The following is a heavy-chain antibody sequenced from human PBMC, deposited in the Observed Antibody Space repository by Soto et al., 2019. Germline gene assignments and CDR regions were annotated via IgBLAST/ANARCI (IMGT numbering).Heavy chain of an antibody. V-gene: IGHV3-11*01. D-gene: IGHD3-10*01. CDR2: ISTTGSTT. CDR1: GFTFSDYY. Sequence: QVQLVESGGGLVKPGGSLRLSCAASGFTFSDYYMSWIRQAPGKGLEWVAYISTTGSTTYYPDSVKGRFTISRDNAKKSVYLHMNSRRAEDTAVYYCAGARGSWRSYWYFDPWGRGTLVTVSS. J-gene: IGHJ2*01. CDR3: AGARGSWRSYWYFDP.